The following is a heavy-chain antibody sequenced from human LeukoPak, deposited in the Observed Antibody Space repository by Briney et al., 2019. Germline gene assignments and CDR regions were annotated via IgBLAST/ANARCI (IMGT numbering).Heavy chain of an antibody. D-gene: IGHD6-13*01. CDR3: ARDLTRLRSSSAGGNWFDP. Sequence: ASVKVSCKASGYTFTSYYMHWVRQAPGQGLEWMGIINPSGGSTSYAQKFQGRVTMTRDTSTSTVYMELRSLRSEDTAVYYCARDLTRLRSSSAGGNWFDPWGQGTLVTVSS. CDR1: GYTFTSYY. V-gene: IGHV1-46*01. CDR2: INPSGGST. J-gene: IGHJ5*02.